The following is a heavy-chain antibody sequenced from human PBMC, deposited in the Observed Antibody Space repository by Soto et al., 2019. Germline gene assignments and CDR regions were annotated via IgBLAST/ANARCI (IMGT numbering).Heavy chain of an antibody. CDR3: SGGRQYQDCVLDV. D-gene: IGHD2-21*01. J-gene: IGHJ5*02. CDR2: IYYSGST. CDR1: GGSISSDY. Sequence: PSETLSLTCTVSGGSISSDYWSWIRLPPGKGLVWIGYIYYSGSTNYNPSLTSRVTISVDTSKNQFSLKLSSVTAADTAIYFCSGGRQYQDCVLDVWSQGALVT. V-gene: IGHV4-59*12.